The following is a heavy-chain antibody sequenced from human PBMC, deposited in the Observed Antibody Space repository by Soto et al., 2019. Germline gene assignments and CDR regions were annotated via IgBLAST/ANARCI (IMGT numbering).Heavy chain of an antibody. V-gene: IGHV3-23*01. CDR1: GLTFSTYA. CDR2: ITASGAIT. Sequence: EVQLLESGGGLVQPGGSLRLSCAASGLTFSTYAMTWVRLAPGRGLEWVSSITASGAITYYRDSVKGRFTISRDNSKSTLYLQMNSLGGEDTAIYYCAKPPRGGGYGNSYFDLWGRGTLVTVSS. J-gene: IGHJ2*01. CDR3: AKPPRGGGYGNSYFDL. D-gene: IGHD5-12*01.